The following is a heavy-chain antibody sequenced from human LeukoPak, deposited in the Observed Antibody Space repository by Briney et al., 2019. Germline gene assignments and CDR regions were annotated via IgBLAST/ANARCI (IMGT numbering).Heavy chain of an antibody. CDR1: GFTFSSYA. J-gene: IGHJ5*02. CDR2: ISGSGGST. CDR3: AKDTLARIWFGESNWFDP. V-gene: IGHV3-23*01. D-gene: IGHD3-10*01. Sequence: PGGSLRLSCAASGFTFSSYAMSWVRQAPGKGLEWVSAISGSGGSTYYADSVKGRFTISRDNAKNSLYLQMNSLRAEDTALYYCAKDTLARIWFGESNWFDPWGQGTLVTVSS.